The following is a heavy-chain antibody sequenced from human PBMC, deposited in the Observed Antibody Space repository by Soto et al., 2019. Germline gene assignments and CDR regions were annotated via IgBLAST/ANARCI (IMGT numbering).Heavy chain of an antibody. CDR2: MNPNSGNT. Sequence: ASVKVSCKASGYTFTSYDINWVRQATGQGLEWMGWMNPNSGNTGYARKFQGRVTMTRNTSISTAYMELSSLRSEDTAVYYCASDFWSGYYTGRRWGQGTLVTVSS. D-gene: IGHD3-3*01. J-gene: IGHJ4*02. CDR3: ASDFWSGYYTGRR. V-gene: IGHV1-8*01. CDR1: GYTFTSYD.